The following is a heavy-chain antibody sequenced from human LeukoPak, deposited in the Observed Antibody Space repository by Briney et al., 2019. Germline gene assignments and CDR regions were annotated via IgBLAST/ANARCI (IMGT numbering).Heavy chain of an antibody. CDR2: VSGSDENT. J-gene: IGHJ6*02. V-gene: IGHV3-23*01. Sequence: GGSLRLSCAASGFTLGNYGMSWFRQAPGKGLEWVSGVSGSDENTFYADAVKGRFTISRDNAKNSLYLQMNSLRAEDTAVYYCARDCSGGSYRSSYYYYGMDVWGQGTTVTVSS. CDR1: GFTLGNYG. D-gene: IGHD2-15*01. CDR3: ARDCSGGSYRSSYYYYGMDV.